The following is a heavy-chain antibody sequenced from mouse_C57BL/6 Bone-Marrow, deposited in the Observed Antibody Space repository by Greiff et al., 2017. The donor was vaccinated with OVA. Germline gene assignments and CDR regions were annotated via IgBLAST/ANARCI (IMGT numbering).Heavy chain of an antibody. Sequence: EVKLMESGGDLVKPGGSLKLSCAASGFTFSSYGMSWVRQTPDKRLEWVATISSGGSYTYYPDSVKGRFTISRDNAKNTLYLQMSSLKSEDTAMYYCARQFHWYFDVWGTGTTVTVSS. CDR3: ARQFHWYFDV. CDR2: ISSGGSYT. CDR1: GFTFSSYG. V-gene: IGHV5-6*01. J-gene: IGHJ1*03.